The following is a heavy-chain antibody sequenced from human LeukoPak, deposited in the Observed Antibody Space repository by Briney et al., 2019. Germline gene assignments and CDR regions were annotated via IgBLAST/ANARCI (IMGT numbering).Heavy chain of an antibody. V-gene: IGHV3-21*01. D-gene: IGHD2-15*01. J-gene: IGHJ3*02. CDR2: ISSSSGYI. CDR1: GFTFRCYS. CDR3: ARVDRYCSGGSCYSGAFDI. Sequence: PGGSLSLSCAASGFTFRCYSMNWVRQAPGKGLEWVSSISSSSGYIYYAGSVKGRFTISRDNAKNSLYLQMNSLRAEDTAVYYCARVDRYCSGGSCYSGAFDIWGQGTMVTVSS.